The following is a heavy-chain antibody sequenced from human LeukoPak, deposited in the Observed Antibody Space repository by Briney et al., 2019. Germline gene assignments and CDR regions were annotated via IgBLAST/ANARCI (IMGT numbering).Heavy chain of an antibody. CDR3: ATSLESYYYMDV. J-gene: IGHJ6*03. CDR1: GGSISSYY. Sequence: SETLSLTCTVSGGSISSYYWSWIRQPPGKGLEWIGYIYYSGSTNYNPSLKSRVTISVETSKNQFSLQLSSVTAADTAIYYCATSLESYYYMDVWGKGTTVTVSS. V-gene: IGHV4-59*01. D-gene: IGHD5-24*01. CDR2: IYYSGST.